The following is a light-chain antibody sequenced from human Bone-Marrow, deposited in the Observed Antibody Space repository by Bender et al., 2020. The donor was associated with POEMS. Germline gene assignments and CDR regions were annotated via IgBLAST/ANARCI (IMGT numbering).Light chain of an antibody. CDR2: EAT. CDR1: SSNIGAGYD. Sequence: QSVLTQPPSVSGAPGQRVTISCTGSSSNIGAGYDVHWYQQVPGTAPKVIIYEATKRPSGVSHRFSGSKSGNTASLTISGLQAEDEADYYCCSYAGPTTWVFGGGTKLTVL. CDR3: CSYAGPTTWV. J-gene: IGLJ3*02. V-gene: IGLV1-40*01.